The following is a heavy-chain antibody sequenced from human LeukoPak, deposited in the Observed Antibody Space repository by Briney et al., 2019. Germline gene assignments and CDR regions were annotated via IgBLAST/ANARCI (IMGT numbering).Heavy chain of an antibody. V-gene: IGHV3-23*01. Sequence: GGSLRLSCAASGFTFSNSAMSWGLQAPGKGLEWVSAISGSGGSTYYADSVKGRFTISRDNSKNTLYLQMNSLRAEDTALYYCAKSRAMIVVVILDYWGQGTLVPVSS. CDR1: GFTFSNSA. CDR2: ISGSGGST. J-gene: IGHJ4*02. CDR3: AKSRAMIVVVILDY. D-gene: IGHD3-22*01.